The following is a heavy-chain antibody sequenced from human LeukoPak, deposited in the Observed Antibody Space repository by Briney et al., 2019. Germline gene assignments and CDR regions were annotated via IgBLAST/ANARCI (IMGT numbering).Heavy chain of an antibody. V-gene: IGHV3-23*01. CDR3: AKASEYYGSGSYPIGGFY. Sequence: GGSLRLSCAASGFTFSSYAMSWVRQAPGKGLEWVSAISGSGGSTYYADSVKGRFTISRDNSKNTLYLQMNSLRAEDTAVYYCAKASEYYGSGSYPIGGFYWGQGTLVTVSS. D-gene: IGHD3-10*01. J-gene: IGHJ4*02. CDR2: ISGSGGST. CDR1: GFTFSSYA.